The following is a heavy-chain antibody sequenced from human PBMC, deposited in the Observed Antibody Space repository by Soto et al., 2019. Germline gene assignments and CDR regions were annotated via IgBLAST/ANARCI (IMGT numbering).Heavy chain of an antibody. D-gene: IGHD2-15*01. Sequence: GGSLRLSCTASGFTFGDYAMSWVRQAPGKGLEWVGFIRSKAYGGTTEYAASVKGRFTISRDDPKSIAYLQMNSLKTEDTAVYYCTRVGIMGCSGGSCYSSYYYGMDVWGQGTTVTAP. J-gene: IGHJ6*02. CDR2: IRSKAYGGTT. CDR1: GFTFGDYA. V-gene: IGHV3-49*04. CDR3: TRVGIMGCSGGSCYSSYYYGMDV.